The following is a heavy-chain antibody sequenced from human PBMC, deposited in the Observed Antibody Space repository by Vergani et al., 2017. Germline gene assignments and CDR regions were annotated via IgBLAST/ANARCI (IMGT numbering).Heavy chain of an antibody. CDR1: GYIFTTYG. J-gene: IGHJ2*01. CDR3: ARARTAAGTLIWYFDL. CDR2: ISAYNGNT. D-gene: IGHD6-13*01. V-gene: IGHV1-18*01. Sequence: QVQLVQSGAEVKKPGASVKVSCKASGYIFTTYGLSWLRQAPGQGLEWMGWISAYNGNTNYAQNVQARVTMTTDTSTGTAYMELRSLRSDDTAVYYCARARTAAGTLIWYFDLWGRGTLVTVSS.